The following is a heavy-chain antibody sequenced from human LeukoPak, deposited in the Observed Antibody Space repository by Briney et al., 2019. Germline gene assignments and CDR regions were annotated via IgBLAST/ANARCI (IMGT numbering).Heavy chain of an antibody. CDR3: ARGAQDFDY. V-gene: IGHV3-48*02. Sequence: GGSLRLSCAASGFTFSSYSMNWVRQAPGKGLEWVAYISSSGSTKYYADSVKGRSTISSDNDKNSLYLHMNSLKDEDTAVYYCARGAQDFDYWGQGTLVTVSP. CDR2: ISSSGSTK. CDR1: GFTFSSYS. J-gene: IGHJ4*02.